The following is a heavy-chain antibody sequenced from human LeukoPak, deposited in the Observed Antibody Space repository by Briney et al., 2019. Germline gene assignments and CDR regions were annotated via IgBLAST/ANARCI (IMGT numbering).Heavy chain of an antibody. CDR1: GFTFDDYA. CDR2: ISWNSGSI. J-gene: IGHJ6*03. D-gene: IGHD1-1*01. CDR3: ARDVRATYGVYYMDV. V-gene: IGHV3-9*03. Sequence: GGSLRLSCAASGFTFDDYAMHWVRQAPGKGLEWVSGISWNSGSIGYADSVKGRFTISRDNAKNSLYLQMNSLRAEDMALYYCARDVRATYGVYYMDVWGKGTTVTVSS.